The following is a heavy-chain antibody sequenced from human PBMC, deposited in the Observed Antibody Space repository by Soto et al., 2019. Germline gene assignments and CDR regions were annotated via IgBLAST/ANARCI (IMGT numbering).Heavy chain of an antibody. J-gene: IGHJ4*02. D-gene: IGHD5-18*01. Sequence: QVQLQESGPGLVKPSETLSLTCTVSGGSVNSGSYYWSWIRQPPGKGLEWIGYVYYTGSTNYNPSLKRRVTMSVDTSRSQFSLKLSSVTAADTAVYYCARDTSEGYIHLFDYWGQGTLVTVSS. V-gene: IGHV4-61*01. CDR1: GGSVNSGSYY. CDR3: ARDTSEGYIHLFDY. CDR2: VYYTGST.